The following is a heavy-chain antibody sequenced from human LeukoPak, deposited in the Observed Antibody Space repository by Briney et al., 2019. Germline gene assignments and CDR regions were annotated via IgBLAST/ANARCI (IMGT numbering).Heavy chain of an antibody. J-gene: IGHJ4*02. Sequence: GGSLRLSCSASGFTFSSYAMHWVRQAPGKGLEYVSAISTNGGSTYYADSVKGRFTISRDNSKNTLYLQMNSLRTEDTAVYYCAKDRQWLVRRGNSFDYWGQGTLVTVSS. D-gene: IGHD6-19*01. CDR3: AKDRQWLVRRGNSFDY. CDR1: GFTFSSYA. CDR2: ISTNGGST. V-gene: IGHV3-64*04.